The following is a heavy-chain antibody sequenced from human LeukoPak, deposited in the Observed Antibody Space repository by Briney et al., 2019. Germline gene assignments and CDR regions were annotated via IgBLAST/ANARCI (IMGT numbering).Heavy chain of an antibody. J-gene: IGHJ5*02. CDR3: ARDKDYPNWFDP. CDR1: GYTFTIYY. Sequence: ASVTVSCKASGYTFTIYYMHWVRQAPGQGLEWMGIINPSGGSTSYAQKFQGRVTMTRDMSTNTVYMELSSLRSEDTAVYYCARDKDYPNWFDPWGQGTLVTVSS. D-gene: IGHD4-11*01. V-gene: IGHV1-46*01. CDR2: INPSGGST.